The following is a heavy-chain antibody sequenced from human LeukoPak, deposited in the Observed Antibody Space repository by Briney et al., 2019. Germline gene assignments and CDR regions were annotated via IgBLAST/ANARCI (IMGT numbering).Heavy chain of an antibody. D-gene: IGHD2-2*01. CDR1: GGSISSYY. V-gene: IGHV4-4*07. CDR3: ASTIVVVPAAPWDAFDI. J-gene: IGHJ3*02. Sequence: SETLSLTCTVSGGSISSYYWSWIRQPAGKGLEWIGRIYTSGSTNYNPSLKSRVTMSVDTSKNQFSLKLSSVAAADTAVCYCASTIVVVPAAPWDAFDIWGQGTMVTVSS. CDR2: IYTSGST.